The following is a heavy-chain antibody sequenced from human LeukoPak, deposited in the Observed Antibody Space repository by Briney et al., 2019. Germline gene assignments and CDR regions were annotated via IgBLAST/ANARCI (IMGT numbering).Heavy chain of an antibody. D-gene: IGHD1-1*01. J-gene: IGHJ5*02. Sequence: GGSLRLSCAASGFTFSDYFMNWIRQAPGKGLEWVSHISRSGSIIYYADSVKGRFTISRDNAKNSLYLQMNSLRAEDTAVYYCARGPTGSSNWFDPWGQGTLVTVPS. CDR2: ISRSGSII. CDR3: ARGPTGSSNWFDP. CDR1: GFTFSDYF. V-gene: IGHV3-11*01.